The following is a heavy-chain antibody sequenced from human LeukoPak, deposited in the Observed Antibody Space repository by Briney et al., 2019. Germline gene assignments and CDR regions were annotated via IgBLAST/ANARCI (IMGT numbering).Heavy chain of an antibody. J-gene: IGHJ5*02. CDR1: GGSISSYY. CDR2: IYTSGST. D-gene: IGHD3-10*01. Sequence: SETLSLTCTVSGGSISSYYWSWIRQPAGKGLEWIGRIYTSGSTNYNPSLKSRVTMSVDTSENQFSLKLSSVTAADTAVYYCARDGHYYGSGSLNWFDPWGQGTLVTVSS. V-gene: IGHV4-4*07. CDR3: ARDGHYYGSGSLNWFDP.